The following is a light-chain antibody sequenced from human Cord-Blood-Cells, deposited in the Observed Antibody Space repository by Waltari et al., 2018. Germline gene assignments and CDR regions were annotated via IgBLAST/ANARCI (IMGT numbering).Light chain of an antibody. J-gene: IGLJ3*02. V-gene: IGLV2-14*01. Sequence: QSALTQPAPASGSPGQSITISCPGTSSDVGGYHYVPWYQQHPGKATKLMFYDFSNRPSGVSNRFSGSKSGNTASLTISGLQAEDEADYYCSSYTSSSTWVFGGGTKLTVL. CDR3: SSYTSSSTWV. CDR2: DFS. CDR1: SSDVGGYHY.